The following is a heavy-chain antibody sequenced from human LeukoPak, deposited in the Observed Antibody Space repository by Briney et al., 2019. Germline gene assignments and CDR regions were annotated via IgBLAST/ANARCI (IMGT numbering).Heavy chain of an antibody. Sequence: PGGSLRLSCAASGFTFSDYYMSWIRQAPGKGLEWVANIKQDGSEKYYVDSVKGRFTISRDNAKNSLYLQMNSLRAEDTAVYYCARTGTRGAIRGYYMDVWGKGTTVTISS. D-gene: IGHD3-10*01. J-gene: IGHJ6*03. CDR2: IKQDGSEK. V-gene: IGHV3-7*01. CDR1: GFTFSDYY. CDR3: ARTGTRGAIRGYYMDV.